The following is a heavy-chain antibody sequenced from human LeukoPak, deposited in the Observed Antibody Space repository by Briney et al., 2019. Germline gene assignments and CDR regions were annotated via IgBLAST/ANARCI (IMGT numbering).Heavy chain of an antibody. D-gene: IGHD6-19*01. Sequence: GGSLRLSCAASGFMFTEYGMQWVRQATGKGLEWVAFIRHDGSDKLYAESVKGRFTISRDNSKNTVSLQMNSLRSGDTAVYYCAKDWGGRGCCGDYFDYWGQGSLVTVSS. CDR2: IRHDGSDK. J-gene: IGHJ4*02. CDR3: AKDWGGRGCCGDYFDY. CDR1: GFMFTEYG. V-gene: IGHV3-30*02.